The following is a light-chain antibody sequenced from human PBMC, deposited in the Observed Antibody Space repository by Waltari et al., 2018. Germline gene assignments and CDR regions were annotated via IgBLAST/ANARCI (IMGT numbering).Light chain of an antibody. CDR1: QSVANY. Sequence: EMVLTQAPTTLSLSPGERATLSCRASQSVANYLAWYQQKPGQAPRLLIFDASNRATGIPARFSGSGSCTDFTLTISSLEPEDFAVYYCQQRSDWPTFGGGTKVEIK. V-gene: IGKV3-11*01. CDR2: DAS. J-gene: IGKJ4*01. CDR3: QQRSDWPT.